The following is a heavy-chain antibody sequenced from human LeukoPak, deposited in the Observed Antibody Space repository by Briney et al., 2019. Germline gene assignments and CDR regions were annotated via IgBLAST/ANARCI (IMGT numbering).Heavy chain of an antibody. CDR1: GFTFSTYA. D-gene: IGHD5-12*01. V-gene: IGHV3-64D*09. CDR3: AVAYGGYDWEGGFDY. Sequence: SGGSLRLSCSASGFTFSTYAMHWVRQAPGKGLEYVSAITSNGGSTYYVDSVKGRFTISRDNSKNTLYLQMSSLRPEDTAVYYCAVAYGGYDWEGGFDYWGQGTLVTVSS. CDR2: ITSNGGST. J-gene: IGHJ4*02.